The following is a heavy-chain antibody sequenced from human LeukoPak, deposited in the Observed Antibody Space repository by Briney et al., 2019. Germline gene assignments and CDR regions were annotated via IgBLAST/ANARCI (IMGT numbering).Heavy chain of an antibody. V-gene: IGHV3-66*02. Sequence: GGSLRLSCAASGFTVSTNYMGWVRQAPGKGLDWVSVIYSGGGAYYADSVKDRSTIFRDTSKNTLYLQMYSLRPEGTAVYYCARGSSLAAAARGFDYWGQGTLVTVSS. CDR1: GFTVSTNY. CDR3: ARGSSLAAAARGFDY. D-gene: IGHD6-25*01. J-gene: IGHJ4*02. CDR2: IYSGGGA.